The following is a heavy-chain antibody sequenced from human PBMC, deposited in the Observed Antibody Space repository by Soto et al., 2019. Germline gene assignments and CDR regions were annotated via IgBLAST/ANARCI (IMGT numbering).Heavy chain of an antibody. CDR3: ARQGEYSNYYYYGMDG. CDR2: IDPSDSYT. V-gene: IGHV5-10-1*01. D-gene: IGHD3-16*01. CDR1: GYSFTNYW. Sequence: PGESLKISCKGSGYSFTNYWISWVRQMPGKGLEWMGRIDPSDSYTNYSPSFQGHVTISADKSISTAYLQWSSLKASDTAMYYCARQGEYSNYYYYGMDGWGQGTTVTVSS. J-gene: IGHJ6*02.